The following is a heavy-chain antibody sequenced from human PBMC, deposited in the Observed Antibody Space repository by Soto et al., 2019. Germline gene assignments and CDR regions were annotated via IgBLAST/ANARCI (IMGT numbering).Heavy chain of an antibody. CDR1: CGSISTSRSY. D-gene: IGHD2-21*01. CDR2: IFYSGST. CDR3: ARQPTTGDTDLWFDP. V-gene: IGHV4-39*01. J-gene: IGHJ5*02. Sequence: SETLSLTCNVSCGSISTSRSYWAWIRQPPGKGLEWLANIFYSGSTYYNPSLASRVTVSVDTSKNEFSLKLRSVTAADTAVYYCARQPTTGDTDLWFDPWGQGTLVTVS.